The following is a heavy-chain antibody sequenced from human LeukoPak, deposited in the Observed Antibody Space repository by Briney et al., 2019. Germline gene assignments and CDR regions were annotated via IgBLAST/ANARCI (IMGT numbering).Heavy chain of an antibody. V-gene: IGHV1-69*06. CDR2: IIPIFGTA. Sequence: GASVKVSCTASGGTFSSYAISWVRQAPGQGLEWMGGIIPIFGTANYAQKFQGRVTITADKSTSTAYMELSSLRSEDTAVYYCARVYGSGSYYFWFDPWGQGTLVTVSS. J-gene: IGHJ5*02. CDR3: ARVYGSGSYYFWFDP. D-gene: IGHD3-10*01. CDR1: GGTFSSYA.